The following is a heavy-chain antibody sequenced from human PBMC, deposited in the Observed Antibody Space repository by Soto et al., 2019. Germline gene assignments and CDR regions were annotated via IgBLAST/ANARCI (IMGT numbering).Heavy chain of an antibody. CDR2: ISADNGNT. CDR3: ARDRGSYALDY. CDR1: GSPFTSCG. J-gene: IGHJ4*02. D-gene: IGHD1-26*01. V-gene: IGHV1-18*01. Sequence: QVQLVPCGAGVKRPGASVKVSCRASGSPFTSCGITWVRQALGQGLEWMGWISADNGNTNYAQKLQGRATMTTDTSTSTAYMELRSLRSDDTAVYYCARDRGSYALDYGGQGTLVTVSS.